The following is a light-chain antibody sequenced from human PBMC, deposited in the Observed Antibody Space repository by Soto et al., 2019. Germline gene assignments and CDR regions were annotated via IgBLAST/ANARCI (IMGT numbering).Light chain of an antibody. CDR3: QQYNNWPRGT. V-gene: IGKV3-15*01. CDR2: GAS. Sequence: EIVMTQSPATLSVSPGEGATLSCRASQSVSSNLAWYQQKPGQAPSLLIYGASTRATGIPARFSGSGSGTEFTLTISGLQSEDFAVYYRQQYNNWPRGTFGQGTKVDIK. CDR1: QSVSSN. J-gene: IGKJ2*01.